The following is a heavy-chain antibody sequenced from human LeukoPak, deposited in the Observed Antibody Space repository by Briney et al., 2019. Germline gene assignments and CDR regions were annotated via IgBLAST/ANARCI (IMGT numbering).Heavy chain of an antibody. V-gene: IGHV3-23*01. D-gene: IGHD3-16*02. J-gene: IGHJ4*02. Sequence: GESLKISCAASGFTFSSYAMSWVRQAPGKGLEWVSAISGSGGSTYYADSVKGRFTISRDNSKNTLYPQMNSLRAEDTAVYYCAKDGGSHGRLRLGELSYPRYWGQGTLVTVSS. CDR3: AKDGGSHGRLRLGELSYPRY. CDR1: GFTFSSYA. CDR2: ISGSGGST.